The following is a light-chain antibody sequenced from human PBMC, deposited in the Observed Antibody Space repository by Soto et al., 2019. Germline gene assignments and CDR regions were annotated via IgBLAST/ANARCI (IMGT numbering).Light chain of an antibody. J-gene: IGKJ1*01. Sequence: EIVLTQSPGTLSLSPGERATLSCRASQSVSSSYLAWYQQKPGQAPRLLIYGASSRATGIPDRFSGSGFGTDFTLTISRLEPEDFAVYYCQQYGSSPVTFGQGTKVEIK. CDR1: QSVSSSY. CDR2: GAS. V-gene: IGKV3-20*01. CDR3: QQYGSSPVT.